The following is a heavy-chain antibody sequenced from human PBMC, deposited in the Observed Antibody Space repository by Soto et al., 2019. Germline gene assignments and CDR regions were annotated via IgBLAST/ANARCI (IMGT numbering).Heavy chain of an antibody. Sequence: QLQLLESGPGLVKASETLSLTCNVSGGSISTSRSYWAWIRQPPGKGLEWLANIFYSGSTYYNPSLASRVTVSVYTSKNKCSLKLRSVTAADTAVYYCARQPTTGDTDLWFDPWGQGTLVTVSS. V-gene: IGHV4-39*01. CDR1: GGSISTSRSY. D-gene: IGHD2-21*01. J-gene: IGHJ5*02. CDR2: IFYSGST. CDR3: ARQPTTGDTDLWFDP.